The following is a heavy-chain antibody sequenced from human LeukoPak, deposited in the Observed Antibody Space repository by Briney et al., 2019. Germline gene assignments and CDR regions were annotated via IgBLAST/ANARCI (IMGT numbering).Heavy chain of an antibody. CDR1: GFSFNNYA. D-gene: IGHD4/OR15-4a*01. CDR3: VKDPKSGEYDYGWAPFDS. J-gene: IGHJ4*02. V-gene: IGHV3-23*01. Sequence: PGGSLRLSCAASGFSFNNYAMHWVRQAPGKGLEWVSGISSSGGNIVYADSVKGRFTISRDSSKSTLSLQMNSLRVEDTAVYYCVKDPKSGEYDYGWAPFDSWGQGTLVTVSS. CDR2: ISSSGGNI.